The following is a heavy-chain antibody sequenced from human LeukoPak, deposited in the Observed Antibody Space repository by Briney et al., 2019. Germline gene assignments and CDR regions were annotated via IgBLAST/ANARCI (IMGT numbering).Heavy chain of an antibody. Sequence: GASVKVSCKASGYTFTSYDNNWVRQATGQGLEWMGWMNPNSGNTGYAQKFQGRVTMTRNTSISTAYMELSSLRSEDTAVYYCARERGRHSRRAVFDPWGQGTLVTVSS. V-gene: IGHV1-8*01. CDR2: MNPNSGNT. CDR3: ARERGRHSRRAVFDP. D-gene: IGHD6-13*01. J-gene: IGHJ5*02. CDR1: GYTFTSYD.